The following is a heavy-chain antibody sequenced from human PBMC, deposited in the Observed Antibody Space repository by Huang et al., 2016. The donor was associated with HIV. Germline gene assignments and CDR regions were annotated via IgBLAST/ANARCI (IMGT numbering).Heavy chain of an antibody. J-gene: IGHJ4*02. Sequence: QLQLQESCPGLVKPSETLSLTCTVSGSSISSSYYWGWIRQPPGKGLEWIGNIYYSGNISYNPSLKSRVTISVDTSKNHISLKVDSVTAADTAVYYCARPLTGTTALGYWGQGTLVTVSS. CDR2: IYYSGNI. V-gene: IGHV4-39*01. CDR1: GSSISSSYY. D-gene: IGHD1-20*01. CDR3: ARPLTGTTALGY.